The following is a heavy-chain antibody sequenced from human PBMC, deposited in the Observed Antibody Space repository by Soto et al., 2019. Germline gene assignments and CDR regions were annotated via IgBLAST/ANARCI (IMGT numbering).Heavy chain of an antibody. Sequence: GGSLRLSCAASGFAFSDYYLNWIRQALGKGLEWVSYISSSGFTIYYADSVKGRFTISRDNAKNSLYLQMNSLRAEDTAVYYCARDLSSGAFDYWGQGTLVTVSS. V-gene: IGHV3-11*01. CDR1: GFAFSDYY. CDR3: ARDLSSGAFDY. J-gene: IGHJ4*02. D-gene: IGHD3-10*01. CDR2: ISSSGFTI.